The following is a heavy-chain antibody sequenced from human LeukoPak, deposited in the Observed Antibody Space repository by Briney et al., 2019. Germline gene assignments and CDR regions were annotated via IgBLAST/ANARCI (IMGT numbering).Heavy chain of an antibody. CDR2: INSDGSST. CDR3: ARSTLGYCSGGSCYYLGAFDI. Sequence: QSGGSLRLPCAASGFTFSSYWMHWVRQAPGKGLVWVSRINSDGSSTSYADSVKGRFTISRDNAKNTLYLQMNSLRAEDTAVYYCARSTLGYCSGGSCYYLGAFDIWGQGTMVTVSS. V-gene: IGHV3-74*01. J-gene: IGHJ3*02. CDR1: GFTFSSYW. D-gene: IGHD2-15*01.